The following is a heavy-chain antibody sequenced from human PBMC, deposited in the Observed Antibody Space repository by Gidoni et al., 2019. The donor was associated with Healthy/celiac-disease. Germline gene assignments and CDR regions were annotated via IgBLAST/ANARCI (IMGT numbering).Heavy chain of an antibody. Sequence: QVQLQQSDPVLVKPSHTLSLTCTVSRRSISSGYYYWSWIRQPTGKGLEWIGYIYYSGRTYYNPSLKSRVTISVDTSKNQFYMKLSSVTAADTAVYYCASISYYYGSGSSSYYFDYWGQGTLVTVS. D-gene: IGHD3-10*01. CDR2: IYYSGRT. V-gene: IGHV4-30-4*01. CDR3: ASISYYYGSGSSSYYFDY. J-gene: IGHJ4*02. CDR1: RRSISSGYYY.